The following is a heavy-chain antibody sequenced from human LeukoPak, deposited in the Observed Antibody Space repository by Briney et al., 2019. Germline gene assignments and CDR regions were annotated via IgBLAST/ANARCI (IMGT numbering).Heavy chain of an antibody. V-gene: IGHV4-34*01. CDR2: INHSGNT. Sequence: SETLSLTCAVYGGSFSGYYWSWIRQPPGKGLEWIGEINHSGNTNYNPSLKSRVTISVDTSKNQFSLKLSSVTAADTAVYYCARATVVRPFDYWGQGTLVTVSS. J-gene: IGHJ4*02. CDR3: ARATVVRPFDY. D-gene: IGHD4-23*01. CDR1: GGSFSGYY.